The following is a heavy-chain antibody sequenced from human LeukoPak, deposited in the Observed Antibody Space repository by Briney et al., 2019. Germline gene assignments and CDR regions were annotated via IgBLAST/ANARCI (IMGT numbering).Heavy chain of an antibody. V-gene: IGHV4-34*01. J-gene: IGHJ4*02. CDR1: GGSFSGYY. Sequence: SETLSLTCAVYGGSFSGYYWSWIRQPPGKGLEWIGEINHSGSTNYNPSLKSRVTISVDTSKNQFSLKLSSVTAADTAVYYCAGSSGWYDYFDYWGQGTLVTVSS. CDR3: AGSSGWYDYFDY. CDR2: INHSGST. D-gene: IGHD6-19*01.